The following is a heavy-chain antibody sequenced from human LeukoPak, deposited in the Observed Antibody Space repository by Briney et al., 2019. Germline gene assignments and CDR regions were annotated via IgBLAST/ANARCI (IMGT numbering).Heavy chain of an antibody. J-gene: IGHJ6*02. D-gene: IGHD6-19*01. CDR3: ARLGAVAGPYGMDV. CDR1: GDSISSYY. CDR2: IYYSGST. V-gene: IGHV4-59*08. Sequence: PSETLSLTCTVPGDSISSYYWSWSRQPPGKGLEWIGYIYYSGSTNYNPSLKSRVTISVDTSKNQFSLKLTSVTPPDPAVYYCARLGAVAGPYGMDVWGQGTTVTVSS.